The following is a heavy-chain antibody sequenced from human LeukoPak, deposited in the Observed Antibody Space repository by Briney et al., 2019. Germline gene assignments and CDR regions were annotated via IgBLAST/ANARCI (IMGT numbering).Heavy chain of an antibody. Sequence: GASVKVSCKVSGYTLTELSMHWVRQAPGKGLEWMGGFDPEDGETIYAQKFQGRVTMTEDTSTDTAYMELSSLRSEDTAVYYCATVISLMEWFGELPGYWGQGTLVTVSS. CDR2: FDPEDGET. CDR3: ATVISLMEWFGELPGY. D-gene: IGHD3-10*01. CDR1: GYTLTELS. J-gene: IGHJ4*02. V-gene: IGHV1-24*01.